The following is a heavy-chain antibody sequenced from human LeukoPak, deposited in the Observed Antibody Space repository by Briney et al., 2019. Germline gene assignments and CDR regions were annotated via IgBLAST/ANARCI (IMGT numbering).Heavy chain of an antibody. J-gene: IGHJ6*03. D-gene: IGHD3-10*01. CDR2: IWYDGSNK. Sequence: GSLRLSCAASGFTFSSHGMHWVRQAPGKGLEWVAVIWYDGSNKYYADSVKGRFTISRDNSKNTLYLQMNSLRAEDTAVYYCARGSGSYDLDYYYYMDVWGKGTTVTVSS. CDR3: ARGSGSYDLDYYYYMDV. CDR1: GFTFSSHG. V-gene: IGHV3-33*01.